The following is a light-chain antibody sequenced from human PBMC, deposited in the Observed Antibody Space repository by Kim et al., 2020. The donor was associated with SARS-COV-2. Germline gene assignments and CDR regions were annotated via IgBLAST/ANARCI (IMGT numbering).Light chain of an antibody. CDR1: SNNVGNQG. CDR3: SAWDSSLSAVV. V-gene: IGLV10-54*01. CDR2: RNN. J-gene: IGLJ2*01. Sequence: HAGLTQPPSVSKGLRQTATLTCTGNSNNVGNQGAAWLQHHQGHPPKLLSYRNNNRPSGISERFSASRSGNTASLTITGLQPEDEADYYCSAWDSSLSAVVFGGGTQLTVL.